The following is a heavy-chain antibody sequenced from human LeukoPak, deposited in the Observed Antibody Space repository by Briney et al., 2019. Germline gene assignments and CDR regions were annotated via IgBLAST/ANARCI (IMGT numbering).Heavy chain of an antibody. CDR3: ARGVPELRLGELLRPPVISFDI. V-gene: IGHV4-61*05. Sequence: SETLSLTCTVSGGSISSSSYYWGWIRQPPGKGLEWIGYIYYSGSTNYNPSLKSRVTISVDTSKNQFSLKLSSVTAADTAVYYCARGVPELRLGELLRPPVISFDIWGQGTMVTVSS. CDR1: GGSISSSSYY. D-gene: IGHD3-16*01. CDR2: IYYSGST. J-gene: IGHJ3*02.